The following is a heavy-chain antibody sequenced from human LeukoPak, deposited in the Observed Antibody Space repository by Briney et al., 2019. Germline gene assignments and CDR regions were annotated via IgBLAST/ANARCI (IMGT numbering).Heavy chain of an antibody. Sequence: ASVKVSCKASGYTFTSYYMHWVRQAPGQGLEWMGIINPSGGSTNYAQKFQGRVTMTRDTSTNTVYMELSSLRSEDTAVYYCARSYYDSSDYRSFDYWGQGTLVTVSS. CDR3: ARSYYDSSDYRSFDY. CDR2: INPSGGST. V-gene: IGHV1-46*01. CDR1: GYTFTSYY. J-gene: IGHJ4*02. D-gene: IGHD3-22*01.